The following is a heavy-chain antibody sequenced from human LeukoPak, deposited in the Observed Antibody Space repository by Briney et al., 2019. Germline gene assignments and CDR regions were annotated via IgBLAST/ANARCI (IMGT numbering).Heavy chain of an antibody. CDR3: ANRQGGAFGI. CDR1: GFTFSSYG. CDR2: ISGSGGTT. Sequence: PGGSLRLSCAASGFTFSSYGMSWVRQAPGKGLDWVSAISGSGGTTYYADSVKGRFTISRDNSKNTLFLQMNSLRAEDTAVYCCANRQGGAFGIWGQGTMVTVSS. J-gene: IGHJ3*02. V-gene: IGHV3-23*01.